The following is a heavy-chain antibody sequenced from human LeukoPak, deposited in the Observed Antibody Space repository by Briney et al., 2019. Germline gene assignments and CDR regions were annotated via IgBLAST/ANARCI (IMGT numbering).Heavy chain of an antibody. V-gene: IGHV4-59*12. Sequence: SETLSLTCSVSGGSISSYYWSWLRQPPGKGLEWIGFIQSSGRTNCNPSLKSRVTISVDMSENQFSLRLNSMTAADTAVYYCARGGYYGSGGDLDNWGQGTLVTVTS. CDR2: IQSSGRT. CDR1: GGSISSYY. CDR3: ARGGYYGSGGDLDN. D-gene: IGHD3-10*01. J-gene: IGHJ4*02.